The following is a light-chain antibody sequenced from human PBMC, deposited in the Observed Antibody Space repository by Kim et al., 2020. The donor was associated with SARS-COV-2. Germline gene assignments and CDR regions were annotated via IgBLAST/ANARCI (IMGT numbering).Light chain of an antibody. V-gene: IGKV1-39*01. Sequence: ASVGARVTTTCRASQTIGNYLNWYQQKPGKAPRLLIFLASTLERGVPPRFGASGSGTDFTLTISSLQAEDVATYFCQESYNIPGTFGQGTKVDIK. CDR3: QESYNIPGT. J-gene: IGKJ1*01. CDR1: QTIGNY. CDR2: LAS.